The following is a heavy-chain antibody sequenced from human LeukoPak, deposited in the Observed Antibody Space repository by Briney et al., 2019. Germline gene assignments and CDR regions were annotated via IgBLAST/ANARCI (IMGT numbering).Heavy chain of an antibody. CDR3: ARDNYGYFGWWGGGFDY. J-gene: IGHJ4*02. V-gene: IGHV3-33*01. D-gene: IGHD3-9*01. CDR2: IWYDGSNK. Sequence: GGSLRLSCAASGFTFSSYGMHWVRQAPGKGLEWVAVIWYDGSNKYYADSVKGRFTISRDNSKNTLYLQMNSLRAEDTAVYYCARDNYGYFGWWGGGFDYWGQGTLVTVSS. CDR1: GFTFSSYG.